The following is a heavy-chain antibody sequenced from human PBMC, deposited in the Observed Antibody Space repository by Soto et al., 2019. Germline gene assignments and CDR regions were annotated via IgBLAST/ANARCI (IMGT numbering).Heavy chain of an antibody. D-gene: IGHD2-15*01. J-gene: IGHJ4*02. V-gene: IGHV3-23*01. Sequence: GGSLRLSCAASGFTFSSYAMSWVRQAPGKGLEWVSAISGSGGSTYYADSVKGRFTISRDNSKNTLYLQMNSLRAEDTAVYYCAREGTYCGGGSCFSTPYFDYWGQGTLVTVSS. CDR1: GFTFSSYA. CDR3: AREGTYCGGGSCFSTPYFDY. CDR2: ISGSGGST.